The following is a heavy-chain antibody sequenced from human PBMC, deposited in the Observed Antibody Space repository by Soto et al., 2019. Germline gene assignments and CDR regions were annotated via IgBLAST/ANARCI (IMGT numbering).Heavy chain of an antibody. J-gene: IGHJ4*02. CDR2: ISGSGGST. V-gene: IGHV3-23*01. Sequence: EVQLLESGGGLVQPGGSLRLSCAASGFTFSSYAMSWVRQAPGKGLEWVSAISGSGGSTYYADSVKGRFTISRDNSKNTLYLQMNSLRAEDTAVYYCAKDGQGYCSGGSCYYDFDYWGQGTLVTVSS. CDR1: GFTFSSYA. D-gene: IGHD2-15*01. CDR3: AKDGQGYCSGGSCYYDFDY.